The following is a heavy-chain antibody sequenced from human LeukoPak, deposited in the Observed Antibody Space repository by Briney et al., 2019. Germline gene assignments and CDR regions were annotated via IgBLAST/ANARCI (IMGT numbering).Heavy chain of an antibody. Sequence: SESLSLTCTVSGGSISSGGYYWRWIRQHPGKGLEWIGYIYYSGSTYYNPSLKSRVTISVDTSKNQFSLKLSSVTAADTAVYYCATWTDYYGPYYYGMDVWGQGTTVTVSS. V-gene: IGHV4-31*03. CDR3: ATWTDYYGPYYYGMDV. CDR2: IYYSGST. D-gene: IGHD3-10*01. CDR1: GGSISSGGYY. J-gene: IGHJ6*02.